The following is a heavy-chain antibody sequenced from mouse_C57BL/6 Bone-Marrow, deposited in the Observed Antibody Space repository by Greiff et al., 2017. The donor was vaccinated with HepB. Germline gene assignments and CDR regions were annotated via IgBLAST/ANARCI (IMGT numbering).Heavy chain of an antibody. CDR1: GYAFTNYL. CDR3: ARWNYGSSH. V-gene: IGHV1-54*01. Sequence: VQLQQSGAELVRPGTSVKVSCKASGYAFTNYLLEWVKQRPGQGLEWIGVINPGSGGTNYNEKFKGKATLTADKSSSTAYMQLSSLTSEDSAVYFCARWNYGSSHWGQGTTLTVSS. J-gene: IGHJ2*01. D-gene: IGHD1-1*01. CDR2: INPGSGGT.